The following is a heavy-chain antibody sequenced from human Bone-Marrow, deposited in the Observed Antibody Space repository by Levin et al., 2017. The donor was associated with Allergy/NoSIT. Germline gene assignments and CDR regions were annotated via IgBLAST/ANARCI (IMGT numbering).Heavy chain of an antibody. CDR3: PGTTRYRVGWNWLDP. J-gene: IGHJ5*02. D-gene: IGHD5-12*01. Sequence: SETLSLTCTVSGGSMSSGGYYWSWIRQHPGKGLEWIGDIYHSESPSYNPSLKSRSTISIDTSKNQFPLILSSVTAAATASYYWPGTTRYRVGWNWLDPWGRGSLVTVSS. CDR1: GGSMSSGGYY. CDR2: IYHSESP. V-gene: IGHV4-31*03.